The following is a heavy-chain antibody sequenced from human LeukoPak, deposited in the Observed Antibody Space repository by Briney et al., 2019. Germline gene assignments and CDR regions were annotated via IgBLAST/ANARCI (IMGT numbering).Heavy chain of an antibody. V-gene: IGHV4-38-2*02. Sequence: SETLSLTCTVSGDSISSGYYWGWIRQPPGRGLEWIGSIYHSGSTYYNPSLKSRVTISVDTSKNQFSLKLSSVTAADTAVYYCARDASGSYSSGYRGQGTLVTVSS. J-gene: IGHJ4*02. CDR2: IYHSGST. CDR3: ARDASGSYSSGY. CDR1: GDSISSGYY. D-gene: IGHD1-26*01.